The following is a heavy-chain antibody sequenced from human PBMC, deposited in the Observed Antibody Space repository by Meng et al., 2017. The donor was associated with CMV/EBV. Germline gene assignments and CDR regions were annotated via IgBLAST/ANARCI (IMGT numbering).Heavy chain of an antibody. D-gene: IGHD6-19*01. CDR2: VNSNNDAT. CDR3: VRSSGWSLFDY. Sequence: QVQLVEYGAEVTKTGSSVKASCTTSGFTFSDYYLHWVRHAPGQGLEWMGWVNSNNDATNYARKFQGRVSMTRDTSISTAHMELSRLMSDDTAVYDCVRSSGWSLFDYWGQGTLVTVSS. V-gene: IGHV1-2*02. CDR1: GFTFSDYY. J-gene: IGHJ4*02.